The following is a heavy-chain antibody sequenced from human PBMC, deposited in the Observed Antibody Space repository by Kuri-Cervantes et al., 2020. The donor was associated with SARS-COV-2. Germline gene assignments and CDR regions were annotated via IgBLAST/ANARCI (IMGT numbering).Heavy chain of an antibody. D-gene: IGHD3-16*01. CDR3: ARDGGGYMDV. CDR2: ISYDGSNK. V-gene: IGHV3-30*04. CDR1: GFTFSSYA. J-gene: IGHJ6*03. Sequence: GESLKISCAASGFTFSSYAMHWVRQAPGKELEWVAVISYDGSNKYYADSVKGRFTISRDNSKNTLYLQMNSLRAEDTAVYYCARDGGGYMDVWGKGTTVTVSS.